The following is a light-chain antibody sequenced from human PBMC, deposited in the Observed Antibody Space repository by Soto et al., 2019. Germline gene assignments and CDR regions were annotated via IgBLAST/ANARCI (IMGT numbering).Light chain of an antibody. CDR2: AAS. Sequence: DIQLTQSPSFLSASVGDRVTTTCRVSQGIRNDLGWYQQKPGQAPELLIFAASTLQSEVPSRFSGSGSGTDFTLTISSLQPEDSATYYCQQLNTYPPWTFGQGTKVDI. CDR3: QQLNTYPPWT. V-gene: IGKV1-17*01. J-gene: IGKJ1*01. CDR1: QGIRND.